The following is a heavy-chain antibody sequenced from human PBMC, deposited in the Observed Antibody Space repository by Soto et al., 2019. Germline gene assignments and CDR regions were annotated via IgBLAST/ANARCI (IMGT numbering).Heavy chain of an antibody. D-gene: IGHD3-10*01. CDR3: ARALGWVRGVIPYYYYGMDV. CDR2: ISSSGSTI. Sequence: GSLRLCCAASVFTVSDYYMSWIRQAPGKGLEWVSYISSSGSTIYYADSVKGRFTISRDNAKNSLYLQMNSLRAEDTAVYYCARALGWVRGVIPYYYYGMDVWGQGTTVTVSS. CDR1: VFTVSDYY. V-gene: IGHV3-11*01. J-gene: IGHJ6*02.